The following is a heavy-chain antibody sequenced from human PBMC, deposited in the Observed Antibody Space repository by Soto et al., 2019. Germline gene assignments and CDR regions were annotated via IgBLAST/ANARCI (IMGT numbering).Heavy chain of an antibody. CDR1: GGSISSYY. J-gene: IGHJ6*02. Sequence: SETLSLTCTVSGGSISSYYWSWIRQPAGKGLEWIGRIYTSGSTNYNPSLKSRVTMSVDTSKNQFSLKLSSVTAAATAVYYCAGWAKRSAVSLGYYYGMDVWGQLTTGTVSS. CDR2: IYTSGST. CDR3: AGWAKRSAVSLGYYYGMDV. D-gene: IGHD3-16*02. V-gene: IGHV4-4*07.